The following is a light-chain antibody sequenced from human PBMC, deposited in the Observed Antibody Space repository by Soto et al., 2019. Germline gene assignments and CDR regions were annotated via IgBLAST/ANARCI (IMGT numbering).Light chain of an antibody. CDR3: CSYAGSGTDNYV. V-gene: IGLV1-40*01. Sequence: QSVLTQPPSVSGAPGQRVTISCTGSSSNIGAGYDVHWYQQLPGTAPKLLIYGNSNRPSGVPDRFSGSKSGTSASLAITGLQAEDEADYYCCSYAGSGTDNYVFGSGTKVTV. J-gene: IGLJ1*01. CDR2: GNS. CDR1: SSNIGAGYD.